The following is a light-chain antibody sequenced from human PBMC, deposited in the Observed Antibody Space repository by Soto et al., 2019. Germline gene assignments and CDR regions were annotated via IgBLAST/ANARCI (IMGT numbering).Light chain of an antibody. V-gene: IGKV1-27*01. CDR3: QKYNSGPLT. CDR2: AAS. J-gene: IGKJ4*01. Sequence: DIHITQSPSSLSASVGDRVTISCRASQDISTYLAWYRQRPGKVPRLLIYAASTLQSGVPSRFSGSGSGTDFSLTISSLQPEDVAIYYCQKYNSGPLTFGGGAKVDIK. CDR1: QDISTY.